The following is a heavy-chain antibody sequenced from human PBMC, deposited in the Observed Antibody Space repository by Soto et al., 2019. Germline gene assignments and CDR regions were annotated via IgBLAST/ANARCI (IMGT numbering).Heavy chain of an antibody. CDR1: GGSFSGYY. V-gene: IGHV4-34*01. J-gene: IGHJ4*02. D-gene: IGHD2-15*01. Sequence: PSETLCLTCAVYGGSFSGYYWSWIRQPPGKGLEWIGEINHSGSTNYNPSLKSRVTISVDTSKNQFSLKLSSVTAADTAVYYCARRMEAGIVVVVAATPPYYFDYWGQGTLVTVSS. CDR3: ARRMEAGIVVVVAATPPYYFDY. CDR2: INHSGST.